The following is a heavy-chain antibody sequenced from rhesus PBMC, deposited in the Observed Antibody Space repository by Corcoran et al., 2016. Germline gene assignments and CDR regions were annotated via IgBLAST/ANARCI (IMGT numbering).Heavy chain of an antibody. J-gene: IGHJ4*01. CDR2: ADTEDGET. Sequence: EVQLVQSGAEVKKPGASVKISCTASVYTFTDYYLNWVRQDPGKEIEWSGRADTEDGETTHAQKFQDRVTITADTSTDTAYMVLRNLRSEDTAVYYCATAGIAAAWGQGVLVTVSS. CDR3: ATAGIAAA. D-gene: IGHD6-43*01. CDR1: VYTFTDYY. V-gene: IGHV1-111*02.